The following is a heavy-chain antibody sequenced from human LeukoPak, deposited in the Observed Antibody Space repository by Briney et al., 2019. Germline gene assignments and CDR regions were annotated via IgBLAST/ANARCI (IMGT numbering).Heavy chain of an antibody. CDR2: IYYSGST. J-gene: IGHJ4*02. CDR3: ASLYNAVVTPGIGDY. Sequence: SETLSLTCTVSGGSISSSSYYWGWIRQPPGKGLEWIGSIYYSGSTYYNPSLKSRVTISVDTSKNQFSLKLSSVTAADTAVYYCASLYNAVVTPGIGDYWGQGTLVTVSS. CDR1: GGSISSSSYY. D-gene: IGHD4-23*01. V-gene: IGHV4-39*07.